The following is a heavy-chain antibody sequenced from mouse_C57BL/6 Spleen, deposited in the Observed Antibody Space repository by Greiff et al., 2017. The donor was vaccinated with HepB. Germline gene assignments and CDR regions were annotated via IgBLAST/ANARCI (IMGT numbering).Heavy chain of an antibody. V-gene: IGHV1-15*01. CDR3: TRGGTTDYFDY. CDR1: GYTFTDYE. Sequence: VQLQQSGAELVRPGASVTLSCKASGYTFTDYEMHWVKQTPVHGLEWIGAIDSETGGTAYNQKFKGKAILTADKSSSTAYMELRSLTSEDSAVYYCTRGGTTDYFDYWGQGTTLTVSS. CDR2: IDSETGGT. D-gene: IGHD1-1*01. J-gene: IGHJ2*01.